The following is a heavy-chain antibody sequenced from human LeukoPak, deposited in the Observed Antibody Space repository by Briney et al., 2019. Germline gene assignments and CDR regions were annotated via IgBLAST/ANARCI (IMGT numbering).Heavy chain of an antibody. Sequence: GGSLRLSCAASGLSFTSFAMSWVRQAPARGPEWVSSLRGDGETFYADSVRGRFTLSRDDSRNTVYLQLNNLRVEDTAIYYCARASWVSSAGAVRWGQGTQVTVSS. J-gene: IGHJ4*02. CDR3: ARASWVSSAGAVR. CDR2: LRGDGET. CDR1: GLSFTSFA. V-gene: IGHV3-23*01. D-gene: IGHD3-16*01.